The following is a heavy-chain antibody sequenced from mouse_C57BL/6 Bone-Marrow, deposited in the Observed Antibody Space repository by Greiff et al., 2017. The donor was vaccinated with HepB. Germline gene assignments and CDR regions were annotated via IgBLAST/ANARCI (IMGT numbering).Heavy chain of an antibody. Sequence: DVKLQESGGGLVQPGGSMKLSCVASGFTFSNYWMNWVRQSPEKGLEWVAQIRLKSDNYATHYAESVKGRFTISRDDSKSSVYLQMNNLRAEDTGIYYCTGWYYGSFYFDYWGQGTTLTVSS. V-gene: IGHV6-3*01. CDR1: GFTFSNYW. D-gene: IGHD1-1*01. J-gene: IGHJ2*01. CDR2: IRLKSDNYAT. CDR3: TGWYYGSFYFDY.